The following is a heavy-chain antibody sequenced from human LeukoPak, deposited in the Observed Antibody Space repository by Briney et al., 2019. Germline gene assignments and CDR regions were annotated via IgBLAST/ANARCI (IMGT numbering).Heavy chain of an antibody. CDR2: FSTSSGTI. V-gene: IGHV3-48*01. J-gene: IGHJ3*02. D-gene: IGHD3-22*01. Sequence: GGSLRLSCAASGFTFSSYSMNWVRQAPGKGLEWISYFSTSSGTISYADSVKGRFTISRDNAKNTLYLQMNSLRAEDTAVYYVARDSMYAFYICGQGTMVTVSS. CDR1: GFTFSSYS. CDR3: ARDSMYAFYI.